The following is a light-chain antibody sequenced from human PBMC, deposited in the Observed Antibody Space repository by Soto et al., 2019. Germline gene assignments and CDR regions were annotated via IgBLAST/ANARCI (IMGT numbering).Light chain of an antibody. J-gene: IGLJ3*02. CDR2: STN. CDR3: VLYMGSGIWV. V-gene: IGLV8-61*01. Sequence: QTVVTQEPSFSVSTGRTVTLTCGLGSGSVSTSYYPSWYQQTPGQAPRTLIYSTNTRSSGVPDRFSGSILGNKAALTITGAQADDEPDYYCVLYMGSGIWVFGGGTKLTVL. CDR1: SGSVSTSYY.